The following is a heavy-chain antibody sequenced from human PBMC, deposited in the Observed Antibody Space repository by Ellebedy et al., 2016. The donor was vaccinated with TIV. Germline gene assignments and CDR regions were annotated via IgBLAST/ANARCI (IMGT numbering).Heavy chain of an antibody. Sequence: GESLKISCAASGFTFDDYAMHWVRQAPGKGLEWVSLISGDGGSTYYADSVKGRFTISRDNSKNSLYLQMNSMRTEDTALYYCAKDWVQTTVTPGFDYWGQGTLVTVSS. V-gene: IGHV3-43*02. CDR2: ISGDGGST. D-gene: IGHD4-17*01. J-gene: IGHJ4*02. CDR3: AKDWVQTTVTPGFDY. CDR1: GFTFDDYA.